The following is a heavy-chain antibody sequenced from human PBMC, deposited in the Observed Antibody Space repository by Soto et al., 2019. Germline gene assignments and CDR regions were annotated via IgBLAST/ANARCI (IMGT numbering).Heavy chain of an antibody. Sequence: GGSLRLSCAASGFTVSSNYMSWVRQAPGKGLEWVSVIYSGGSTYYADSVKGRFTISRDNSKNTLYLQMNSLRAEDTAVYYCAKGHDSSGYLFPLKFDPWGQGTLVTVSS. CDR2: IYSGGST. CDR1: GFTVSSNY. J-gene: IGHJ5*02. D-gene: IGHD3-22*01. CDR3: AKGHDSSGYLFPLKFDP. V-gene: IGHV3-66*02.